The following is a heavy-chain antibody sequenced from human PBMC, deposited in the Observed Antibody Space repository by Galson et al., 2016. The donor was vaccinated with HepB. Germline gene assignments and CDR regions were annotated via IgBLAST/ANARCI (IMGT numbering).Heavy chain of an antibody. CDR3: ARASSSSSWYLPGYYYDMDV. D-gene: IGHD6-13*01. CDR2: ISVSGDRT. V-gene: IGHV3-23*01. Sequence: SLRLSCAASGFTFSNYVMTWVRQAPGEGLEWVSAISVSGDRTYYADSLKGRFTISRDNSKNTLYLQMNSLRAEDTAVYYCARASSSSSWYLPGYYYDMDVWGQGTTVTVSS. CDR1: GFTFSNYV. J-gene: IGHJ6*02.